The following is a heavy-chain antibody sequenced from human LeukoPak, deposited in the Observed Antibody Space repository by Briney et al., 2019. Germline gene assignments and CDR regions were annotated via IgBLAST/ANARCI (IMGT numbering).Heavy chain of an antibody. V-gene: IGHV3-23*01. CDR1: GFTFSSYA. D-gene: IGHD5-12*01. J-gene: IGHJ6*02. Sequence: PGGFLRLSCAASGFTFSSYAMSWVRQAPGKGLEWVSAISGSGGSTYYADSVKDRFTISRDNSKNTLYLQMNSLRAEDTAVYYCAKDRSGYDYPDDYGMDVWGQGTTVTVSS. CDR2: ISGSGGST. CDR3: AKDRSGYDYPDDYGMDV.